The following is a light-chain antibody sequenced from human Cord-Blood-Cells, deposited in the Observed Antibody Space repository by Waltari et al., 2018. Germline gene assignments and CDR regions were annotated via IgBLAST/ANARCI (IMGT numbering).Light chain of an antibody. CDR3: QQYNNWPPP. CDR2: VAS. CDR1: QSVSSN. V-gene: IGKV3-15*01. J-gene: IGKJ1*01. Sequence: EIVMTQSPPTLSVSPGERANPSCRASQSVSSNLAWYQQKPGQAPRLLIYVASTRDTGIPARFSGSGSGTEFTLTISSLQSEDFAVYYCQQYNNWPPPFGQGTKVEIK.